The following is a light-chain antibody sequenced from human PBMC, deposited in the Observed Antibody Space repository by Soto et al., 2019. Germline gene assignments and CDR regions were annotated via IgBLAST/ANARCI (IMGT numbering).Light chain of an antibody. CDR3: QQFGSSPVT. Sequence: IVLTQSPGTLSLSPGEGATLSCRASQTFVGYNLAWYQQRPGQTPRLLIYDVSKRATGIPDRFSGSGSGTDFTLTISRLEPEDSAVYYCQQFGSSPVTFGQGTKVEVK. CDR1: QTFVGYN. CDR2: DVS. J-gene: IGKJ1*01. V-gene: IGKV3-20*01.